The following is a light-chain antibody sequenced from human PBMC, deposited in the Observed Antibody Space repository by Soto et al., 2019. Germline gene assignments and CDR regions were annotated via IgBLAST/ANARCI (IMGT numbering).Light chain of an antibody. Sequence: EIVLTQSPATLSLSPGERATLSCRASQSVSSYLAWYQQKPGQAPRLLXYXASTRDTGIPARLSGSRSGTEFTLTISSLQSEDFAVYYCQQYNNWPPTWTFGQGTKV. J-gene: IGKJ1*01. V-gene: IGKV3-15*01. CDR3: QQYNNWPPTWT. CDR1: QSVSSY. CDR2: XAS.